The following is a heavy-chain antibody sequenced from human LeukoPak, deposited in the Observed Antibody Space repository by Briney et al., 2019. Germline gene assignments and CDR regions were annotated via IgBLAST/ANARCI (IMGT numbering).Heavy chain of an antibody. V-gene: IGHV3-13*01. CDR1: GFSFSSYD. CDR2: IGSGGDT. CDR3: ARAVAGTDEIDS. D-gene: IGHD6-19*01. Sequence: GGSLRLSCAGSGFSFSSYDMLWVRQATGKGLEWVSAIGSGGDTYYAGSVKGRFPISRESAKNSFYLQMNSLSAGDTAVYFCARAVAGTDEIDSWGQGTLVTVSS. J-gene: IGHJ4*02.